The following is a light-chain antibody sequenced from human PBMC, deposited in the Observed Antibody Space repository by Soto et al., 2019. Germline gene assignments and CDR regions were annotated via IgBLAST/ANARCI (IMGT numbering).Light chain of an antibody. CDR1: QGISSL. J-gene: IGKJ4*01. V-gene: IGKV1-12*01. CDR3: QQANSFPLT. CDR2: TAY. Sequence: DIQMTQSPSSVSASVGDRVTITCRASQGISSLLAWYQQKPGKAANLLIHTAYSLQSGVPSRFSGSGSGTDFTLTISSLQPEDFATYYCQQANSFPLTFGGGTKVEIK.